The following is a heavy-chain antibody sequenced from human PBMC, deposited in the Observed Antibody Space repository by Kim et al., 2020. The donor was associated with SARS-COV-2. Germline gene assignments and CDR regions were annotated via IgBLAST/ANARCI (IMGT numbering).Heavy chain of an antibody. CDR3: ARSSWIRLFQH. CDR2: ST. D-gene: IGHD6-13*01. Sequence: STDYNPALRGRVTISVDTSRNPFSLKLSSVTAADTAVYYCARSSWIRLFQHWGQGTLVTVSS. V-gene: IGHV4-39*01. J-gene: IGHJ1*01.